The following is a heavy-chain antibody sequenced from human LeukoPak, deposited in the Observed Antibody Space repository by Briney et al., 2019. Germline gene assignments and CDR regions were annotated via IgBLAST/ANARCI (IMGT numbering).Heavy chain of an antibody. V-gene: IGHV3-64*01. CDR1: GFTFSSYG. CDR2: ISSNGGST. J-gene: IGHJ5*02. CDR3: ARDLARGP. Sequence: PGGSLRLSCAASGFTFSSYGMHWVRQAPGKGLEYVSAISSNGGSTYYANSVKGRFTISRDNSKNTLYLQMGSLRAEDMAVYYCARDLARGPWGQGTLVTVSS.